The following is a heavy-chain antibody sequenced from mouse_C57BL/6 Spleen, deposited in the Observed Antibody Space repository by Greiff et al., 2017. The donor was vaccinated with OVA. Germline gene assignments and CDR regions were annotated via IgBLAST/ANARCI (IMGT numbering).Heavy chain of an antibody. J-gene: IGHJ2*01. CDR3: ARHGGSSPFDY. V-gene: IGHV1-76*01. CDR1: GYTFTDYY. CDR2: IYPGSGNT. Sequence: QVQLKQSGAELVRPGASVKLSCKASGYTFTDYYINWVKQRPGQGLEWIARIYPGSGNTYYNEKFKGKATLTAEKSSSTAYMQLSSLTSEDSAVYFCARHGGSSPFDYWGQGTTLTVSS. D-gene: IGHD1-1*01.